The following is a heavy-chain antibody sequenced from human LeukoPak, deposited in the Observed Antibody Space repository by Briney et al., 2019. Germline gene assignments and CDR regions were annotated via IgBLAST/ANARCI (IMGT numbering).Heavy chain of an antibody. Sequence: ASVKVSCKASGYTFTSYYMHWVRQAPGQGLEWMGIINPSGGSTSYAQKFQGRVTMTRDTSTSTVYMELSSLRSEDTAVYYCARDREYCTNGVCLYYYGMDVWGQGTMVTVSS. V-gene: IGHV1-46*01. CDR3: ARDREYCTNGVCLYYYGMDV. CDR2: INPSGGST. D-gene: IGHD2-8*01. CDR1: GYTFTSYY. J-gene: IGHJ6*02.